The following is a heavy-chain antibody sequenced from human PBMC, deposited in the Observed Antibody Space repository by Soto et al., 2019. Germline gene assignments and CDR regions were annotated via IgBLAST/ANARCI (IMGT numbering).Heavy chain of an antibody. V-gene: IGHV3-48*02. CDR1: GFTFSSYS. Sequence: GGSLRLSCAASGFTFSSYSMNWVRQAPGKGLEWVSYISSSSSTIYYADSVKGRFTISRDNAKNSLYLQMNSLRDEDTAVYYCARGWRAIFGVVIIPRGMDVWGQGTTVTVS. D-gene: IGHD3-3*01. CDR2: ISSSSSTI. CDR3: ARGWRAIFGVVIIPRGMDV. J-gene: IGHJ6*02.